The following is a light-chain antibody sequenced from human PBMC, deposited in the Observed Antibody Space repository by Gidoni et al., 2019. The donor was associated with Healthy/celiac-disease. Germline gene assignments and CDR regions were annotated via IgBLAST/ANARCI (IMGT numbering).Light chain of an antibody. V-gene: IGKV1-5*01. Sequence: DIQMTQSPSTLSASVGDRVTITCRASQSISSWLAWYQQKPGKAPKLLIYDASSLESGVPSRFSGSGSGKEFTLTISSLQPDDFATYYCQQYNSYSGRTFGQGTKVEIK. CDR3: QQYNSYSGRT. J-gene: IGKJ1*01. CDR1: QSISSW. CDR2: DAS.